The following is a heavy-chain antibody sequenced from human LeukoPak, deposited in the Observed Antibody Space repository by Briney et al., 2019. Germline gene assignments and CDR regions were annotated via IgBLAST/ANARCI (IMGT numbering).Heavy chain of an antibody. CDR1: GYSFISYH. V-gene: IGHV1-46*01. CDR3: ARVIKGGYDFWSGPYYFDC. J-gene: IGHJ4*02. Sequence: ASVKVSCKXSGYSFISYHIHWVRQAPGQGLEWMGIIHSSGDTTSYSQKFQGRVTMTRDTSTTTVYMELRSLRSEDTAVYYCARVIKGGYDFWSGPYYFDCWGQGTLVTVSS. D-gene: IGHD3-3*01. CDR2: IHSSGDTT.